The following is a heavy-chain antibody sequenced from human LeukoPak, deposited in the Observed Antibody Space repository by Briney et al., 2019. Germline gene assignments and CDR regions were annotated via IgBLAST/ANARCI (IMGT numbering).Heavy chain of an antibody. V-gene: IGHV1-2*02. D-gene: IGHD3-22*01. J-gene: IGHJ4*02. CDR3: ARIDRLLQFDY. Sequence: GXXVTVSCKXSGYTFTVYYMHWVRQAPGQGLEWMGWINPNSGGTNYAQKFQGRVTMTRDTSISTAYMELSRLRSDDTAVYYCARIDRLLQFDYWGQGTLVTVSS. CDR2: INPNSGGT. CDR1: GYTFTVYY.